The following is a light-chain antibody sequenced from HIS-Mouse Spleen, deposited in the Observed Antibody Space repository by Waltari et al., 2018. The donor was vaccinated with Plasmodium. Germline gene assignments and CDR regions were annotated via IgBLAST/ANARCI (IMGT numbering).Light chain of an antibody. V-gene: IGKV3-15*01. CDR2: GAS. J-gene: IGKJ3*01. CDR3: QQYNNWSFT. CDR1: QSVSSN. Sequence: EIVMPQSPATLSVSPGERSTLSCRVSQSVSSNLAWYQQKPGQAPRLLIYGASTSATGIPARFSGSGSGTEFTLTISSLQSEDFAVYYCQQYNNWSFTFGPGTKVDIK.